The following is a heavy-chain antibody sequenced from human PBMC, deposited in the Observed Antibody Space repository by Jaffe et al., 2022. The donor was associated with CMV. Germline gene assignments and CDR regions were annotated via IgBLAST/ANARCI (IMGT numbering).Heavy chain of an antibody. Sequence: EVQLVESGGGLVKPGGSLRLSCAASGFIFSSYSMNWVRQAPGKGLEWVSFIGSSTNHIYYADSVKGRFTISRDNAKNSLYLQMNSLRAEDTAVYYCARDGAYSGYQVGLDYWGQGTLVTVSS. CDR3: ARDGAYSGYQVGLDY. CDR1: GFIFSSYS. CDR2: IGSSTNHI. J-gene: IGHJ4*02. D-gene: IGHD5-12*01. V-gene: IGHV3-21*01.